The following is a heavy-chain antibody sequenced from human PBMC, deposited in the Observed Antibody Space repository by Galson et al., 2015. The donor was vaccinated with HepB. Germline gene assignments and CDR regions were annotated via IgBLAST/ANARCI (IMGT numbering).Heavy chain of an antibody. J-gene: IGHJ5*02. CDR2: IIPILGIA. CDR1: GGTFSSHT. CDR3: AREVTMVRPNNWFDP. Sequence: SVKVSCKASGGTFSSHTISWVRQAPGQGLEWMGRIIPILGIANYAQKFQGRVTITADKSTSTAYMELSSLRSEDTAVYYCAREVTMVRPNNWFDPWGQGTLVTVSS. V-gene: IGHV1-69*04. D-gene: IGHD3-10*01.